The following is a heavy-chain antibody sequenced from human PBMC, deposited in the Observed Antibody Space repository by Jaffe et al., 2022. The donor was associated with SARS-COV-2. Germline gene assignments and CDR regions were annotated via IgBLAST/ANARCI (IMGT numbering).Heavy chain of an antibody. V-gene: IGHV3-30-3*01. Sequence: QVQLVESGGGVVQPGRSLRLSCAASGFTFSSYAMHWVRQAPGKGLEWVAVISYDGSNKYYADSVKGRFTISRDNSKNTLYLQMNSLRAEDTAVYYCARVSAGVYYYYGMDVWGQGTTVTVSS. D-gene: IGHD7-27*01. CDR2: ISYDGSNK. J-gene: IGHJ6*02. CDR3: ARVSAGVYYYYGMDV. CDR1: GFTFSSYA.